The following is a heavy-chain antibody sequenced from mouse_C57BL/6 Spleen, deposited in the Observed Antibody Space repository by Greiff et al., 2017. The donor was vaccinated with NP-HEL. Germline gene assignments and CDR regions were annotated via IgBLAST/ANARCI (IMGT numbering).Heavy chain of an antibody. CDR2: INPSSGYT. J-gene: IGHJ3*01. D-gene: IGHD2-3*01. Sequence: QVQLQQSGAELAKPGASVKLSCKASGYTFTSYWMHWVKQRPGQGLEWIGYINPSSGYTKYNQKFKDKATLTADKSSRTAYMQLSSLTYEDSAVYYCARGGLLQEGFAYWGQGTLVTVSA. V-gene: IGHV1-7*01. CDR1: GYTFTSYW. CDR3: ARGGLLQEGFAY.